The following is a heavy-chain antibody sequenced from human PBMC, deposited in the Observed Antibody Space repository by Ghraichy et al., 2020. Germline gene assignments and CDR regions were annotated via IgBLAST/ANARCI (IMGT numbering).Heavy chain of an antibody. CDR2: ISGSGGST. V-gene: IGHV3-23*01. J-gene: IGHJ4*02. CDR1: GFTFSSYA. Sequence: LSLTCAASGFTFSSYAMSWVRQAPGKGLEWVSAISGSGGSTYYADSVKGRFTISRDNSKNTLYLQMNSLRAEDTAVYYCAKDQSVTMIVVVITTYDYWGQGTLVTVSS. D-gene: IGHD3-22*01. CDR3: AKDQSVTMIVVVITTYDY.